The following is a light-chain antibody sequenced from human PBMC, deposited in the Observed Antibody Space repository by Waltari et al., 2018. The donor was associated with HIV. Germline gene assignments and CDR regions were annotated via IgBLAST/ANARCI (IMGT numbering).Light chain of an antibody. J-gene: IGKJ4*01. CDR2: WAS. V-gene: IGKV4-1*01. Sequence: DIVMTQFPDSLPVSLGERATINCTSSQSILYSSDNRNYLAWYQQKARQPPKLLISWASTRESGVPDRFSASGSGTDFTLTITRLQAEDVAIYHCQQYFRIPPTFGGGTKVEIK. CDR1: QSILYSSDNRNY. CDR3: QQYFRIPPT.